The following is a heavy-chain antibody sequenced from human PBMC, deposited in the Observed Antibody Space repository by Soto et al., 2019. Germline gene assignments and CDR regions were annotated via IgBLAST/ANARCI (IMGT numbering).Heavy chain of an antibody. V-gene: IGHV1-46*01. J-gene: IGHJ1*01. CDR2: VNPSGGST. CDR1: GYLFTDYS. CDR3: AREENCSGGTCSSEYFHR. D-gene: IGHD2-15*01. Sequence: ASVKVSCKASGYLFTDYSMHWVRLAPGQGLEWMGVVNPSGGSTKYAQNFQGRVTMTRDTSTTTIYMELSSLRSDDTAIYYCAREENCSGGTCSSEYFHRLGQGTLVTVSS.